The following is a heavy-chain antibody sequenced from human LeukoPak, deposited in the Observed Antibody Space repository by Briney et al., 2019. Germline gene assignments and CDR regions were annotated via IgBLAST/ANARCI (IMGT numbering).Heavy chain of an antibody. J-gene: IGHJ4*02. Sequence: QSGGSLRLSCAASGFTFSGSAMHWVRQASGKGLEWVGRIRSKANSYATAYAASVKGRFTISRDDSKNTAYLQMNSLKTEDTAVYYCTRFFSGPLKTMVTWGQGTLVTVSS. CDR1: GFTFSGSA. D-gene: IGHD5-18*01. CDR2: IRSKANSYAT. V-gene: IGHV3-73*01. CDR3: TRFFSGPLKTMVT.